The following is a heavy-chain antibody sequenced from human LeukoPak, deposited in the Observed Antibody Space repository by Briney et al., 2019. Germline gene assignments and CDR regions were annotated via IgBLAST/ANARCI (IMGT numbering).Heavy chain of an antibody. CDR2: ISSSSSYI. Sequence: GGSLRLSCAASGFTFSSYSMNWVRQAPGKGLEWVSSISSSSSYIYYADSVKGRFTISRDNAKNSLYLQMNGLRAEDTAVYYCARVGDGYDSSGVKYWGQGTLVTVSS. J-gene: IGHJ4*02. D-gene: IGHD3-22*01. CDR1: GFTFSSYS. V-gene: IGHV3-21*01. CDR3: ARVGDGYDSSGVKY.